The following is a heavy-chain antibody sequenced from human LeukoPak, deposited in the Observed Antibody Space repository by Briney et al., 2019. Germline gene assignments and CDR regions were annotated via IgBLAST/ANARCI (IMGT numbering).Heavy chain of an antibody. D-gene: IGHD3-10*01. J-gene: IGHJ4*02. Sequence: SETLSLTCAASGGSFSGYYWTWIRQPPGKGLEWIGQISHGGSTNYNPSLKSRVTISVDTSKNQFSLNLSSVTAADTAVYYCARVKFYYASGSPFDYWGQGTLVTVSS. CDR3: ARVKFYYASGSPFDY. V-gene: IGHV4-34*01. CDR1: GGSFSGYY. CDR2: ISHGGST.